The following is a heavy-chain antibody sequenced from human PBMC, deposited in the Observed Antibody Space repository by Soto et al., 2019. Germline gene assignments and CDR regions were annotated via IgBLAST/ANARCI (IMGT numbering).Heavy chain of an antibody. CDR1: GFKFSNYA. Sequence: GGSLRLSCAASGFKFSNYAMSWVRQAPGKGLEWVSLISATGGGTYYADSVKGRLTISRDNSHNTLYLQVHSLTAEDTAVYYCAKDRRAGGNSAFYFDFWGQGAQVTVSS. CDR3: AKDRRAGGNSAFYFDF. D-gene: IGHD3-16*01. J-gene: IGHJ4*02. CDR2: ISATGGGT. V-gene: IGHV3-23*01.